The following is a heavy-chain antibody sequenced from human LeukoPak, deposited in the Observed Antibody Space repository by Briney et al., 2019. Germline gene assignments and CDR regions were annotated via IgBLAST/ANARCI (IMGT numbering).Heavy chain of an antibody. D-gene: IGHD3-22*01. J-gene: IGHJ4*02. CDR2: IYHSGST. CDR3: ARALNYYDSSGYPDY. V-gene: IGHV4-38-2*01. Sequence: PPETLSLTCAVSGYSISSGYYWGWIRPPPGKGLEWIGSIYHSGSTYYNPSLKSRVTISVDTSKNQFSLKLSSVPAADTAVYYCARALNYYDSSGYPDYWGQGTLVTVSS. CDR1: GYSISSGYY.